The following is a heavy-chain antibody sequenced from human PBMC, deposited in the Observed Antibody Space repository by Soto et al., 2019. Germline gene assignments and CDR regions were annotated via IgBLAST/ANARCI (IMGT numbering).Heavy chain of an antibody. CDR2: IITILGTA. D-gene: IGHD3-16*01. J-gene: IGHJ5*02. CDR3: ARDAPRGETPHDLFDL. Sequence: QVQLVQSGAEVKKPGSSVKVSCKASGGTFSSYAISWVRQAPGQGLEWMGGIITILGTANYAQKFQGRVTITGFESMSEAYMGLRSLRAEDVAVFYCARDAPRGETPHDLFDLWGQGTLLTASS. V-gene: IGHV1-69*01. CDR1: GGTFSSYA.